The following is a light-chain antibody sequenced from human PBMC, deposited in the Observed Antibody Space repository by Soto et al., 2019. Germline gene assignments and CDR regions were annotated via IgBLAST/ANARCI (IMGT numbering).Light chain of an antibody. Sequence: DIQMTQSPSSLSASVGDRITITCRASQTISNYLNWYQQKPGKAPNLLIYAASILQSGVPSRFSGSRSGTDFTLTISSLQPDDFATYYCQQSFSAPPTFGQGTKLEIK. CDR1: QTISNY. CDR3: QQSFSAPPT. V-gene: IGKV1-39*01. J-gene: IGKJ2*01. CDR2: AAS.